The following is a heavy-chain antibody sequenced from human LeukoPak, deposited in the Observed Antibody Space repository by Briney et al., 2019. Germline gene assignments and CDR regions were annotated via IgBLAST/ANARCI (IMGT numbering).Heavy chain of an antibody. Sequence: SETLSLTCTVSGGSISSSSYYWSWVRQPPEKGLEWIGEINHSGTTNYNPSLATRVTISIDTSKKQFSLKLTSVTAADTAVYYCARVSTVTLDSDYWGQGTLVTVSS. J-gene: IGHJ4*02. CDR2: INHSGTT. V-gene: IGHV4-39*07. CDR3: ARVSTVTLDSDY. D-gene: IGHD4-17*01. CDR1: GGSISSSSYY.